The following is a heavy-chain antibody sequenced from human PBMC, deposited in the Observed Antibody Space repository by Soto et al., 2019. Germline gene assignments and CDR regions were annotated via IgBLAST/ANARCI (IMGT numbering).Heavy chain of an antibody. J-gene: IGHJ4*02. Sequence: PGGSLRLSCAASGFTFSSYWMHWVRQAPGKGLVWVSRMNIDGSSITYADSVKGRFTISRDSAKNTMYLQVHSLRAEDTAVYYCAREIATTGLYYFDYWGQGTLVTV. CDR1: GFTFSSYW. D-gene: IGHD6-13*01. V-gene: IGHV3-74*01. CDR3: AREIATTGLYYFDY. CDR2: MNIDGSSI.